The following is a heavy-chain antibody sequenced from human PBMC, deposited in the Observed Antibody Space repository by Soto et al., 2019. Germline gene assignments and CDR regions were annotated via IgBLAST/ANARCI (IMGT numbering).Heavy chain of an antibody. J-gene: IGHJ4*02. V-gene: IGHV3-74*01. CDR3: ARSYYDILTGYYSFDY. CDR2: INSDGSST. D-gene: IGHD3-9*01. Sequence: PGGSLRLSCVASGFTFSSYWMHWVRQAPGKGLVWVSRINSDGSSTSYADSVKGRFTISRDNAKNTLYLQMNSLRAEDTAVYYCARSYYDILTGYYSFDYWGQGTLVTVSS. CDR1: GFTFSSYW.